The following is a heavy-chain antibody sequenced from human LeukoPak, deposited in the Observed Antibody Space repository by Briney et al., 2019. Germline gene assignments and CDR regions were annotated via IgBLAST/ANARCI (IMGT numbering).Heavy chain of an antibody. D-gene: IGHD3-9*01. Sequence: GGSLRLSCAASGFTVSGYYINWVRQAPGKGLEWVSAIYSGGGTYYADSVKGRFTISRDNSKNTLYLQMNGLRGEDTAVYCCARDATTGDYFFDYWAREPWSPSPQ. V-gene: IGHV3-53*01. CDR3: ARDATTGDYFFDY. CDR1: GFTVSGYY. CDR2: IYSGGGT. J-gene: IGHJ4*02.